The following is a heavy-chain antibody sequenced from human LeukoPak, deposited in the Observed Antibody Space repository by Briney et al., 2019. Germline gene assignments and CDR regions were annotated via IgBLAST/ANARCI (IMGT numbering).Heavy chain of an antibody. Sequence: KPSETLSLTCTVSGGSISSGSYYWSWIRQPARKGLEWIGRIYTGGSTNYNPSLKSRVTISVDTSKNQFSLKLSSVTAADTAVYFCARDGAGYCSSTSCRAGVDYWGQGTLVTVSS. CDR3: ARDGAGYCSSTSCRAGVDY. V-gene: IGHV4-61*02. CDR2: IYTGGST. CDR1: GGSISSGSYY. J-gene: IGHJ4*02. D-gene: IGHD2-2*01.